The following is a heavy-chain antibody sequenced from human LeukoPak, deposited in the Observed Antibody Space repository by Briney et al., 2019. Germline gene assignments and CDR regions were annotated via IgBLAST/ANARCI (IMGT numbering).Heavy chain of an antibody. CDR2: IYYSGST. V-gene: IGHV4-59*01. Sequence: SETLSLTCTVSGGSISSYYWSWLRQPPGKGLEWLGYIYYSGSTNYNPSLKSRVTISVDTSKNQFYLKLSSVTAADTAVYYCARVLGGERYCRSTSCYRFDYWGQGTLVTVSS. CDR1: GGSISSYY. CDR3: ARVLGGERYCRSTSCYRFDY. D-gene: IGHD2-2*02. J-gene: IGHJ4*02.